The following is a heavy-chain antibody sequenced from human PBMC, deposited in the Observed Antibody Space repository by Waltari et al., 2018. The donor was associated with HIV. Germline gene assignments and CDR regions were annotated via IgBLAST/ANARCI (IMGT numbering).Heavy chain of an antibody. Sequence: VQLVESGGGLVQPGGSLKLSCAASGFSFSGSAMPWVRPASGKGLEWVGRIRGKPNSYATAYAESLKGRFTISRDDSKNTAYLQMNSLKTEDTAVYYCTKSVGDSARGWFDPWGQGTLVTVSS. CDR2: IRGKPNSYAT. CDR3: TKSVGDSARGWFDP. D-gene: IGHD4-17*01. CDR1: GFSFSGSA. J-gene: IGHJ5*02. V-gene: IGHV3-73*01.